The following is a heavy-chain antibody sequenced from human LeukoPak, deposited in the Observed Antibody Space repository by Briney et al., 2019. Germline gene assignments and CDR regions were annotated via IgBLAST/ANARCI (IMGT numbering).Heavy chain of an antibody. CDR3: LRGMSN. V-gene: IGHV3-7*03. CDR2: IKQDGSEK. Sequence: PGGSLRLSCAAPGFTFNSYWMHWVRQAPGKGLDWVANIKQDGSEKYYVDSVKGRFTISRDNAKNSLYLQMNSLTAEDTAVYYCLRGMSNWGQGTQVTVSS. J-gene: IGHJ4*02. CDR1: GFTFNSYW.